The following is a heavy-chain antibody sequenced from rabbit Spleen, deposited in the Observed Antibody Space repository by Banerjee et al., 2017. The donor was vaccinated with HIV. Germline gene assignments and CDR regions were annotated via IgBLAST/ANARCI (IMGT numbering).Heavy chain of an antibody. CDR1: GFTLSSYY. V-gene: IGHV1S40*01. J-gene: IGHJ6*01. CDR3: ARDTASSFSSYGMDL. CDR2: IAGSSSGFT. D-gene: IGHD8-1*01. Sequence: QSLEESGGDLVKPGASLTLTCTASGFTLSSYYMNWVRQAPGKGLEWISCIAGSSSGFTYSATWAKGRFTISKTSSTTVTLQMTSLTAADTATYFCARDTASSFSSYGMDLWGPGTLVTVS.